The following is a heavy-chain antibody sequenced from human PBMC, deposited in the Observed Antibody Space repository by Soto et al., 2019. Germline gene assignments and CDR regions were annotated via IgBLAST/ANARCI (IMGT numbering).Heavy chain of an antibody. CDR1: GYTFTSYG. J-gene: IGHJ3*02. CDR3: ARLTMAQDAFDI. CDR2: ISAYNGKT. Sequence: ASVKVSCKASGYTFTSYGISWVRQAPGQGLEWMGWISAYNGKTNYAQKLQGRVTMTTDTSTSTAYMELRSLRSDDTAVFYCARLTMAQDAFDIWGQGTMVTVSS. D-gene: IGHD3-10*01. V-gene: IGHV1-18*01.